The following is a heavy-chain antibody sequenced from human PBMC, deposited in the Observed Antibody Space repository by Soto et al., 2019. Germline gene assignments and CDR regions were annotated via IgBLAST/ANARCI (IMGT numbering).Heavy chain of an antibody. Sequence: SETLSLTCAVYGGSFSGYYWSWIRQPPGKGLEWIGEINHSGSTNYNPSLKSRVTISVDTSKNQFSLKLSSVTAADTAVYYCARGVSYYYGSGSLDVWGQGTTVTVSS. D-gene: IGHD3-10*01. CDR2: INHSGST. CDR1: GGSFSGYY. CDR3: ARGVSYYYGSGSLDV. V-gene: IGHV4-34*01. J-gene: IGHJ6*02.